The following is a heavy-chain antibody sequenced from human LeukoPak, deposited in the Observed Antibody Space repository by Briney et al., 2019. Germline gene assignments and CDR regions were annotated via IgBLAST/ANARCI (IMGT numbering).Heavy chain of an antibody. V-gene: IGHV1-46*01. CDR1: GYTFTSYY. Sequence: ASVKVSFKASGYTFTSYYMHWVRQAPGQGGEWMGLMNPSGGSTSYAQKFQGRVTMTRATSTSTVYIELSSLRSEDTAVYYCPRARLNRWFDPWGQGTLVTVSS. CDR3: PRARLNRWFDP. J-gene: IGHJ5*02. CDR2: MNPSGGST. D-gene: IGHD1/OR15-1a*01.